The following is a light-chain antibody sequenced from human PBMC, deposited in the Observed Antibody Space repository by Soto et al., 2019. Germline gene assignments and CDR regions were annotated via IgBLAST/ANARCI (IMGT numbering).Light chain of an antibody. CDR3: QQYGNSPPLT. J-gene: IGKJ4*01. Sequence: EIVLPQSPGTLSLSPGERATISCRASQSVSSHLAWYKQRPGQAPRLLISGASSRATGIPDRFSGSGSGTDFTLPISRLEPEDVALYYCQQYGNSPPLTFGGGTKVEIK. V-gene: IGKV3-20*01. CDR2: GAS. CDR1: QSVSSH.